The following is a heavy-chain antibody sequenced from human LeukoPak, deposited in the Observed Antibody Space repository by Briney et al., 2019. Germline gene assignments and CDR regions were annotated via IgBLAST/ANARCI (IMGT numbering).Heavy chain of an antibody. CDR2: IYYSGNT. CDR1: GGSISSYY. CDR3: ARGTYYDFWSGP. V-gene: IGHV4-59*01. D-gene: IGHD3-3*01. Sequence: SETLSLTCTVSGGSISSYYWSWIRQPPGKGLEWIGYIYYSGNTNYNPSLKSRVTISIDTSKNQFSLKLSSVTAADTAVYYCARGTYYDFWSGPWGQGTLVTVSS. J-gene: IGHJ5*02.